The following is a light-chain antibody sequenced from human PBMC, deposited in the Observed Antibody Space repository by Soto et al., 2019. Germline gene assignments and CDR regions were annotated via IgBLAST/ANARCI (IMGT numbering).Light chain of an antibody. J-gene: IGKJ2*01. V-gene: IGKV1-39*01. CDR3: QQTYNQPYT. CDR1: QSISSY. CDR2: AAS. Sequence: DIQMTQSPSSLSASVGDRVTITCRSSQSISSYLNWYQQKPGKAPQLLIYAASSLHPGVPSRFSGRGSGTESTLTISSLQPEDFATYYCQQTYNQPYTFGQGTKLEIK.